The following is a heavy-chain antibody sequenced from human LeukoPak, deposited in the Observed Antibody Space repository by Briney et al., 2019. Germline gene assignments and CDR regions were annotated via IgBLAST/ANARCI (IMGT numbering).Heavy chain of an antibody. V-gene: IGHV4-39*07. CDR3: ARLPYRHYFYMDV. J-gene: IGHJ6*03. Sequence: SETLSLTCTVSGGSISSSDYYWVWIRQPPGKGLEWIGSIYYSGSTHYNPSLKSRVTISLDTSKNQFSLRLRSVTAADTAVYYCARLPYRHYFYMDVWGKGTTVIVSS. CDR2: IYYSGST. D-gene: IGHD3-16*02. CDR1: GGSISSSDYY.